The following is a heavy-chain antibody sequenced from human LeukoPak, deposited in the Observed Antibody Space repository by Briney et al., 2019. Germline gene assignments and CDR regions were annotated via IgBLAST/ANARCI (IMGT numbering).Heavy chain of an antibody. CDR3: ATDSSSWYGGDY. CDR2: IIPIFGTA. D-gene: IGHD6-13*01. Sequence: GASVKVSCKASGGTFSSYAISWVRQAPGQGLEWMGGIIPIFGTANYAQKFQSRVTITADESTSTAYMELSSLRSEDTAVYYCATDSSSWYGGDYWGQGTLVTVSS. CDR1: GGTFSSYA. J-gene: IGHJ4*02. V-gene: IGHV1-69*13.